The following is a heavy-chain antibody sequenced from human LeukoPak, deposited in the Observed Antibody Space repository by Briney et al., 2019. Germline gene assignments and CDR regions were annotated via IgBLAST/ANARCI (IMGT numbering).Heavy chain of an antibody. V-gene: IGHV4-4*09. CDR1: GGSISSYY. D-gene: IGHD6-6*01. CDR3: ARQFAYSSSYYYYYYMDV. CDR2: IYTSGST. J-gene: IGHJ6*03. Sequence: SETLSLTCTVSGGSISSYYWSWIRQPPGKGLEWIGYIYTSGSTNYNPSLKSRVTISVDTSKNQFSQKLSSVTAADTAVYYCARQFAYSSSYYYYYYMDVWGKGTTVTVSS.